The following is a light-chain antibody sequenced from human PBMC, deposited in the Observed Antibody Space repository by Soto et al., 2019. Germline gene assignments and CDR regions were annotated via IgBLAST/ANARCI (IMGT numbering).Light chain of an antibody. V-gene: IGKV3-20*01. J-gene: IGKJ1*01. CDR3: QQYGSSPSWT. CDR2: GAS. Sequence: EIVLTHSPGTLSLSPGERATLSCRAILTVSDNYLAWYQQKAGQAPRLVIYGASSRATGIPDRFSASGSGTDFTLTISRLEPEDFAVYYCQQYGSSPSWTFGQGTKVDIK. CDR1: LTVSDNY.